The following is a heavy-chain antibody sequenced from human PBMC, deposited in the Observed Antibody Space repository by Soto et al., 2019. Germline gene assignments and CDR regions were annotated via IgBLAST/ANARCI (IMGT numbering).Heavy chain of an antibody. CDR3: ARGNDGITMVREIKYYFDY. CDR2: INYSGST. V-gene: IGHV4-34*01. D-gene: IGHD3-10*01. Sequence: SETLSLTCAVYGGSFSGYYWSWIRQPPGKGLEWIGEINYSGSTNYNPSLKSRVTISVDTSKNQFSLKLSSVTAADTAVYYCARGNDGITMVREIKYYFDYWGQGTLVTVSS. J-gene: IGHJ4*02. CDR1: GGSFSGYY.